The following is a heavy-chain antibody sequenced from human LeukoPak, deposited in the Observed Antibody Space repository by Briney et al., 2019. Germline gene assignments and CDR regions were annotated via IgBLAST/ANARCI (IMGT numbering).Heavy chain of an antibody. CDR2: ISGSGGST. CDR1: GFTFSSYA. D-gene: IGHD3-10*01. V-gene: IGHV3-23*01. CDR3: AKVRVVRGVPMGPDDY. J-gene: IGHJ4*02. Sequence: GGSLRLSCAASGFTFSSYAMSWVRQAPGKGLEWVSAISGSGGSTYYADSVKGRFTISRDNSKNTLYLQMNSLRAEDTAVYYCAKVRVVRGVPMGPDDYWGQGTLVTVSS.